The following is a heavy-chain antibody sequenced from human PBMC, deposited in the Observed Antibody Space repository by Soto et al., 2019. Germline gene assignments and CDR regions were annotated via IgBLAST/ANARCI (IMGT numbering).Heavy chain of an antibody. J-gene: IGHJ4*02. V-gene: IGHV4-34*01. CDR3: ARIKYHYTLPDY. CDR2: INHSGST. Sequence: PSETLSLTCAVYGGSFSGYYWSWIRQPPGKGLEWIGEINHSGSTNYNPSLKSRVTISVDTSRNQFSLKLSSVTAADTAVYYCARIKYHYTLPDYWGQGTLVTVSS. CDR1: GGSFSGYY. D-gene: IGHD3-16*01.